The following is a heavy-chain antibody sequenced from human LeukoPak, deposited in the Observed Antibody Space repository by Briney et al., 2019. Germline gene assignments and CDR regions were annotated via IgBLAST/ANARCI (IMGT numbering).Heavy chain of an antibody. D-gene: IGHD4-17*01. J-gene: IGHJ4*02. CDR1: GFTVINNY. CDR3: AKGDNYGDYLSLDY. V-gene: IGHV3-66*03. CDR2: IYLYGTT. Sequence: GGSLRLSCAASGFTVINNYMTWVRQAPGKGLERVSLIYLYGTTNYADSVRGRFTISRGTSQNTLFLQMKSLRAEDTAVYYCAKGDNYGDYLSLDYWGQGTLVTVSS.